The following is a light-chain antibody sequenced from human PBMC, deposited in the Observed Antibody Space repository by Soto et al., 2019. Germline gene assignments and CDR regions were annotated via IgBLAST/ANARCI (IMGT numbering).Light chain of an antibody. CDR2: SAS. CDR3: KKDNTVPAT. Sequence: DIQMTQSPPSLSASVGDRVTITCRASQGIGNSLAWYQQKPGTVPKLLIYSASTLQSGVPSRFSGSGSGTDFTLTISSLQPADVAAYYCKKDNTVPATFGQGTRLEIK. V-gene: IGKV1-27*01. J-gene: IGKJ5*01. CDR1: QGIGNS.